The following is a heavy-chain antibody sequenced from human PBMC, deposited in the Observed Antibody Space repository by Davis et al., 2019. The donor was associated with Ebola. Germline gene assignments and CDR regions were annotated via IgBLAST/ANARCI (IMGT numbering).Heavy chain of an antibody. J-gene: IGHJ6*02. D-gene: IGHD6-13*01. CDR1: GFTFSSYA. CDR2: ISGSGGST. V-gene: IGHV3-23*01. Sequence: GESLKISCAASGFTFSSYAMSWVRQAPGKGLEWVSAISGSGGSTYYADSVKGRFTISRDNSKNTLYLQMNSLRAEDTAVDYCAKVETSSSWFYYYYYGMDVWGQGTTVTVSS. CDR3: AKVETSSSWFYYYYYGMDV.